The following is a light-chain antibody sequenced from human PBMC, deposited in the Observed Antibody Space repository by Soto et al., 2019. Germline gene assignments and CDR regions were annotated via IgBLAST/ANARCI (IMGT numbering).Light chain of an antibody. J-gene: IGKJ2*01. CDR3: QQYNNWIHP. V-gene: IGKV3-15*01. Sequence: EIGMTQSPATLSVSPGERATLSCRASQSVSSNLACYQQKPGQAPRLLIYGASTRATGIPARFSGSGSGTEFTRNIPSLQSADVAVYCCQQYNNWIHPFGQGTQLEIK. CDR2: GAS. CDR1: QSVSSN.